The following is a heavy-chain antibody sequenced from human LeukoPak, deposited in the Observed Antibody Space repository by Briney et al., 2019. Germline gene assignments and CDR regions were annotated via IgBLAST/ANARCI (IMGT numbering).Heavy chain of an antibody. CDR2: INPNSGGT. CDR1: GYTFTGYH. J-gene: IGHJ5*02. D-gene: IGHD2-2*01. V-gene: IGHV1-2*02. CDR3: ARGGTIGYCSSTSCSGGHQWFDP. Sequence: ASVKVSCKASGYTFTGYHMHWVRQAPGQGLEWMGWINPNSGGTNYAQKFQGRVTMTRDTSISTAYMELSRLRSDDTAVYYCARGGTIGYCSSTSCSGGHQWFDPWGQGTLVTVSS.